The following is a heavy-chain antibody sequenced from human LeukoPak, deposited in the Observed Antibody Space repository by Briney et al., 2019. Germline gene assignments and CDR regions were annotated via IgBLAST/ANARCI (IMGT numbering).Heavy chain of an antibody. Sequence: GGSLRLSCTVSGFTFSSYAIHWVRQAPGKGLEWVAVISYDGNNKYYADSVRGRFTISRDNSKDTLYLQMNSLRAEDTAVYYCARDFSPYTNGWYAGYWGQGTLVTVSS. CDR2: ISYDGNNK. CDR1: GFTFSSYA. D-gene: IGHD6-19*01. J-gene: IGHJ4*02. V-gene: IGHV3-30-3*01. CDR3: ARDFSPYTNGWYAGY.